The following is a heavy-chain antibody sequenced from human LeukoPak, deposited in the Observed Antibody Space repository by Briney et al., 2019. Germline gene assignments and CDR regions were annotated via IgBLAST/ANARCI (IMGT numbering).Heavy chain of an antibody. V-gene: IGHV3-23*01. CDR3: VRDLDWGAFDV. D-gene: IGHD3/OR15-3a*01. CDR1: GFTFSSYS. Sequence: GGSLRLSCEGSGFTFSSYSMNWVRQAPGKGLEWISGISPSGDITYYADSVMGRFSISRDNWQSTVSLQMNSLRAEDTALYYCVRDLDWGAFDVWGQGTMVTVSS. CDR2: ISPSGDIT. J-gene: IGHJ3*01.